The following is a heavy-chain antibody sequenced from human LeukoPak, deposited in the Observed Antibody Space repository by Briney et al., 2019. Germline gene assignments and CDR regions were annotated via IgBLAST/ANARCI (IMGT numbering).Heavy chain of an antibody. CDR1: GFTFSTYG. J-gene: IGHJ4*02. Sequence: PGGSLRLSCAASGFTFSTYGMHWVRQAPGKGLEWVAVISYDGSNKYYADSVKGRFTISRDYSKNTLYLQMNSLRAEDTAVYYCAKGHYDSSGYWLDYWGQGTLVTVSS. CDR2: ISYDGSNK. CDR3: AKGHYDSSGYWLDY. V-gene: IGHV3-30*18. D-gene: IGHD3-22*01.